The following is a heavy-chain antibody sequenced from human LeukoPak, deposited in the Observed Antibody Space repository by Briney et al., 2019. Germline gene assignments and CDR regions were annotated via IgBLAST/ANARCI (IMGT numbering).Heavy chain of an antibody. J-gene: IGHJ4*02. V-gene: IGHV3-48*02. Sequence: GGSLRLSCEASGFPFSSYVMSWVRQAPGKGLEWIAYINHNAEMIFYPDFVKGRFTIYRDNGKNSLYLQMNALRDEDTAIYYCARDHDWAFDLWGQGTLVTVSS. CDR3: ARDHDWAFDL. CDR1: GFPFSSYV. CDR2: INHNAEMI. D-gene: IGHD3-9*01.